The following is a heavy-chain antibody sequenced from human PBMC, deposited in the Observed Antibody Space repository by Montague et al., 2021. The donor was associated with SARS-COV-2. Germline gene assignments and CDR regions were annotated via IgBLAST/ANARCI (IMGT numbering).Heavy chain of an antibody. CDR1: GASFSGYY. D-gene: IGHD2/OR15-2a*01. CDR3: AKGSDFYETRGLRTGWFDS. Sequence: SETLSLTCAVHGASFSGYYWTWIRQPPGKGLEWIGEINHSGKTTYNPSLKSRVTISVDTSKKQFSLKLSSVTAADTAVYFCAKGSDFYETRGLRTGWFDSWGQGTLVTVSS. J-gene: IGHJ5*01. CDR2: INHSGKT. V-gene: IGHV4-34*01.